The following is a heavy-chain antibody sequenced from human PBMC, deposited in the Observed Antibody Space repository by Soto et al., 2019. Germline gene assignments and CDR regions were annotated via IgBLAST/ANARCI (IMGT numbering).Heavy chain of an antibody. V-gene: IGHV3-23*01. Sequence: EVQLLESGGGLVQPGGSLRLSCAASGFTFSSYAMSWVRQAPGKGLEWVSAISGSGGSTYYAYSVKGRFTISRDNSKNTLYLQMNSLRAEDTAVYYCAKTLYYYDSSGYQWGQGTLVTVSS. J-gene: IGHJ4*02. CDR2: ISGSGGST. D-gene: IGHD3-22*01. CDR3: AKTLYYYDSSGYQ. CDR1: GFTFSSYA.